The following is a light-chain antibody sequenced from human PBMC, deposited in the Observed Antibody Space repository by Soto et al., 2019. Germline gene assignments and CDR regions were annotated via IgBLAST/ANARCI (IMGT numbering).Light chain of an antibody. CDR1: SSDIGGYNF. CDR3: SSFTTSRSLVV. CDR2: EVA. V-gene: IGLV2-14*03. Sequence: QSVLTQPASVSGSPGQSITISCTGTSSDIGGYNFVSWYQQHPGRAPKLLIYEVASRPSGVSDRFSCSKSGNTASLTISGLLTDDEADYYCSSFTTSRSLVVFGGGTKLTVL. J-gene: IGLJ2*01.